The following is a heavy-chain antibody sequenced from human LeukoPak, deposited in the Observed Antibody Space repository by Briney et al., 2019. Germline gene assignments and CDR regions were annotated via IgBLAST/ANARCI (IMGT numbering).Heavy chain of an antibody. V-gene: IGHV3-30*02. Sequence: GGSLRLSCAASGFTFSSYGMHWVRQAPGKGLEWVAFIRYDGSNKYYADSAKGRFTISRDNSKNTLYLQMNSLRAEDTAVYYCAPSYGDLPDYWGQGTLVTVSS. CDR1: GFTFSSYG. CDR3: APSYGDLPDY. CDR2: IRYDGSNK. J-gene: IGHJ4*02. D-gene: IGHD4-17*01.